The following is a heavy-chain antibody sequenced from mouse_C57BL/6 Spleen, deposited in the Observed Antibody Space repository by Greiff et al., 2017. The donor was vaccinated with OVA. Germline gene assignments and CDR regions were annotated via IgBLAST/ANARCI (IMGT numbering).Heavy chain of an antibody. D-gene: IGHD2-10*02. J-gene: IGHJ2*01. Sequence: EVMLVESGGGLVKPGGSLTLSFPSSGFTFSDYGMHWVRQAPEKGLEWVAYISSGSSTIYYADTVKGRFTISRDNAKNTLFLQMTSLRSEDTAMYYCARPGYGNYEDYWGQGTTLTVSS. CDR1: GFTFSDYG. CDR3: ARPGYGNYEDY. V-gene: IGHV5-17*01. CDR2: ISSGSSTI.